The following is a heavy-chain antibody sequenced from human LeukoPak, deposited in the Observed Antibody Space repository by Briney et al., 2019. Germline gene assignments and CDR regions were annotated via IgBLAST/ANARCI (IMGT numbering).Heavy chain of an antibody. CDR2: INPDGSGK. CDR3: RYSSRGGFDY. Sequence: GGSLRLSCVASGFGFSTFWMSWVRQAPGKGPEWVANINPDGSGKYHVDSVKDRITISRDNAKNSLYLQMNSLRAEDTAVYYCRYSSRGGFDYWGQGTLVTVSS. J-gene: IGHJ4*02. CDR1: GFGFSTFW. V-gene: IGHV3-7*01. D-gene: IGHD6-13*01.